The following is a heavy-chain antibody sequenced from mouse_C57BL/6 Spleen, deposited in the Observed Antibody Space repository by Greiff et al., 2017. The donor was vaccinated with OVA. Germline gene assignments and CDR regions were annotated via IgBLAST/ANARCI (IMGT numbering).Heavy chain of an antibody. CDR2: ISSGSSTI. V-gene: IGHV5-17*01. J-gene: IGHJ2*01. CDR1: GFTFSDYG. CDR3: ARDYFDY. Sequence: EVKLVESGGGLVKPGGSLKLSCAASGFTFSDYGMHWVRQAPEKGLEWVAYISSGSSTIYYADKVKGRFTISRDNAKNTLFLQMTSLWSDDTAMYYCARDYFDYWGQGTTLTVSS.